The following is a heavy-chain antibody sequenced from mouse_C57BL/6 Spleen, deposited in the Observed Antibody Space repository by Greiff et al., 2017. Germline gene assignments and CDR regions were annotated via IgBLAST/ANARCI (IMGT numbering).Heavy chain of an antibody. V-gene: IGHV1-64*01. CDR1: GYTFTSYW. Sequence: QVQLQQPGAELVKPGASVKLSCKASGYTFTSYWMHWVQQRPGQGLEWIGMIHPNSGSTNYNEKFKSKATLTVDKYSSTAYMQLSSLTSEDSAVYYCADKDYCSNFLDAFEDWGTGTSVTVSS. CDR2: IHPNSGST. J-gene: IGHJ1*03. CDR3: ADKDYCSNFLDAFED. D-gene: IGHD2-5*01.